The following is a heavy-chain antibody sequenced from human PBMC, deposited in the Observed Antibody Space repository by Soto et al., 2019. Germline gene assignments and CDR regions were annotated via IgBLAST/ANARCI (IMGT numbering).Heavy chain of an antibody. V-gene: IGHV1-3*01. D-gene: IGHD6-13*01. J-gene: IGHJ5*02. CDR3: VRSHVSATGIDWFDL. CDR2: INAANGDT. Sequence: ASVKVSCKDSGYTFTSYGIHWVRQVPGQRLEWMGWINAANGDTKYSPKFQGRVTITRDTSASTAYMELSSLRSEDTAVYYCVRSHVSATGIDWFDLWGQGTLVTVSS. CDR1: GYTFTSYG.